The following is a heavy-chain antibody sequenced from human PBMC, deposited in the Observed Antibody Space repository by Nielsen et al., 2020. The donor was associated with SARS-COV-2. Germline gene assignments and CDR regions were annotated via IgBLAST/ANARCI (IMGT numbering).Heavy chain of an antibody. V-gene: IGHV3-30*02. CDR2: MRYDGTKK. J-gene: IGHJ4*02. CDR1: GFTFSRHV. CDR3: AKFADDYFDY. Sequence: GGSLRLSCAGSGFTFSRHVMHWVRQAPGKGLQWVAFMRYDGTKKYYSNSVKGRFTISRDNSKDTLFLQMNSLRVEDTAVYYCAKFADDYFDYWGQGTLVTVSS.